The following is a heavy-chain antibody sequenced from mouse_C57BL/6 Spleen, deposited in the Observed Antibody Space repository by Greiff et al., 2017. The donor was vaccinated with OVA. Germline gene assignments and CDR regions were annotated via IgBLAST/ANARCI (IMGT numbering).Heavy chain of an antibody. D-gene: IGHD1-1*01. CDR2: IDPETGGT. CDR1: GYTFTDYE. CDR3: TAERFYYYGSNY. V-gene: IGHV1-15*01. J-gene: IGHJ2*01. Sequence: QVQLQQSGAELVRPGASVTLSCKASGYTFTDYEMHWVKQTPVHGLEWIGAIDPETGGTDYNQKFKGKAILTADKSSSTAYMELRSLTSEDSAVYYGTAERFYYYGSNYWGQGTTLTVSS.